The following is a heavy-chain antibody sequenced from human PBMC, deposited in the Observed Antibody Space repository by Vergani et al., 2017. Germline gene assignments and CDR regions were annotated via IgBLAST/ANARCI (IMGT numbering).Heavy chain of an antibody. CDR3: ARGRGDNWYFDL. V-gene: IGHV3-30*02. CDR2: IRYDGSNK. J-gene: IGHJ2*01. D-gene: IGHD3-16*01. Sequence: QVHLVESGGGVVQPGGSLRLSCAASRFTFSSYGMHWVRQAPGKGLEWVAFIRYDGSNKYYADSVKGRFTTSRDNSKNTLYLQMNSLRVEDTAVYYCARGRGDNWYFDLWGRGTLVTVSS. CDR1: RFTFSSYG.